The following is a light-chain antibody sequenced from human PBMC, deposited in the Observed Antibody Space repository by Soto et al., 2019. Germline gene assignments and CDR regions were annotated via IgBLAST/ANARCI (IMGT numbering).Light chain of an antibody. CDR1: NNDIGRFDY. CDR2: EVR. Sequence: QSALTQPASVSGSPGQSITISCTGSNNDIGRFDYVSWYQQHPGKSPKLILYEVRDRPSGISSRFSGSKSANTASLSISGLQPEDEADYYCSSYTSSSNVVFGGGTKLTVL. CDR3: SSYTSSSNVV. J-gene: IGLJ2*01. V-gene: IGLV2-14*01.